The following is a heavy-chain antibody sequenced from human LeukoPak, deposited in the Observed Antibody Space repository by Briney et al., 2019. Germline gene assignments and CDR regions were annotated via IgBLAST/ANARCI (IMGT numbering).Heavy chain of an antibody. J-gene: IGHJ6*03. V-gene: IGHV3-73*01. CDR2: IRSKANSYAT. CDR3: TRPGTYYDILTGYYLDRDYYYMDV. D-gene: IGHD3-9*01. Sequence: GGSLRLSCAASGFTFSGSAMHWVRQASGKGLEWVGRIRSKANSYATAYAASVKGRFTISRDDSKNTAHLQMNSLKTEDTAVYYCTRPGTYYDILTGYYLDRDYYYMDVWGKGTTVTVSS. CDR1: GFTFSGSA.